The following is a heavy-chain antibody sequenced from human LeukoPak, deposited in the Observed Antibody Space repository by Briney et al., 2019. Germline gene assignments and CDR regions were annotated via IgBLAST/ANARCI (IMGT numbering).Heavy chain of an antibody. V-gene: IGHV3-20*04. CDR2: INWNGGST. Sequence: GGSLRLSCAASGFIFDDYGMSWVRQAPGKGLEWVSGINWNGGSTGYADSVKGRFTISRDNAKNSLYLQMNSLRAEDTAVYYCARGSSSSGYYYYYMDVWGKGTTVTVSS. CDR1: GFIFDDYG. CDR3: ARGSSSSGYYYYYMDV. D-gene: IGHD6-6*01. J-gene: IGHJ6*03.